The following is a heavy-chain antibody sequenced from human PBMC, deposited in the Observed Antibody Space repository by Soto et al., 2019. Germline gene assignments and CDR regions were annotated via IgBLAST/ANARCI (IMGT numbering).Heavy chain of an antibody. CDR2: IEDNGSEK. Sequence: QLVESGGGLVQPGGSLRLTCAGSGFAFSGYWMSWVRQAPWKGLEWVASIEDNGSEKYYVDSVKGRFTISRDNAKNSLFLQMNSLGAKDTAVYYCARGQGWLDPWGQGTLVTVSS. J-gene: IGHJ5*02. V-gene: IGHV3-7*01. CDR3: ARGQGWLDP. CDR1: GFAFSGYW.